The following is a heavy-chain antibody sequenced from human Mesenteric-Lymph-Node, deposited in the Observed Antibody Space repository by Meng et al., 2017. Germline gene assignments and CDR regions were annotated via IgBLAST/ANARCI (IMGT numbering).Heavy chain of an antibody. CDR1: GFTFSSYW. Sequence: GESLKISCAASGFTFSSYWMSWVRQAPGKGLEWVANINQDGSQKYYVDSVKGRFTISRDNTKNSVYLQMNGLRADDTAVYYCARDNYGSSAFDIWGQGTMVTVSS. CDR3: ARDNYGSSAFDI. V-gene: IGHV3-7*01. CDR2: INQDGSQK. J-gene: IGHJ3*02. D-gene: IGHD3-10*01.